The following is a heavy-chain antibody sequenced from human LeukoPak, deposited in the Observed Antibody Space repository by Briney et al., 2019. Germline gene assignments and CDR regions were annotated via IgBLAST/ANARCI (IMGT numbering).Heavy chain of an antibody. CDR1: GCSISSGSYY. CDR3: ARDGTPGVLDVLGLNWFDP. CDR2: IYTSGST. D-gene: IGHD6-13*01. V-gene: IGHV4-61*02. Sequence: SETLSLTCTVSGCSISSGSYYGSWIRQPAGKGVEWIGRIYTSGSTNYNPSLKRRVTISVDTSKNQFSLKLSSVTAADTAVYYCARDGTPGVLDVLGLNWFDPWGQGTLVTVSS. J-gene: IGHJ5*02.